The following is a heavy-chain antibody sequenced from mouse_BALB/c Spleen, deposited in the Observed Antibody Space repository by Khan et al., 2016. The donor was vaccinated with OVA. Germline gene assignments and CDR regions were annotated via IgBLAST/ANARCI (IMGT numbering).Heavy chain of an antibody. J-gene: IGHJ4*01. Sequence: EVKLEVSGPGLVKPSQSLSLTCTVTGYSITTNYAWDWIRQFPGNKLEWMGYISYSGSTSYNPSLKSRISITRDTSKNQFFLQLKSVTTEDTATYYCARKNYYGYAVDYWGQGTSVTVSS. CDR2: ISYSGST. CDR1: GYSITTNYA. CDR3: ARKNYYGYAVDY. D-gene: IGHD1-1*01. V-gene: IGHV3-2*02.